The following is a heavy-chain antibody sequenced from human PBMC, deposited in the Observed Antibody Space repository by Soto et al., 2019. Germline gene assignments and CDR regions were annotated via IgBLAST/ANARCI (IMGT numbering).Heavy chain of an antibody. D-gene: IGHD3-22*01. CDR2: INLDDSDT. CDR1: GDTFSSFW. CDR3: ARSDYFHTSGSLYGLDV. J-gene: IGHJ6*02. V-gene: IGHV5-51*01. Sequence: GESLKISCKASGDTFSSFWIAWVRQVPEKGLEWMGTINLDDSDTTYSPSFQGQVTISADKSLNTAYLQWNSLKASDTAIFFCARSDYFHTSGSLYGLDVWGQGTTVTVSS.